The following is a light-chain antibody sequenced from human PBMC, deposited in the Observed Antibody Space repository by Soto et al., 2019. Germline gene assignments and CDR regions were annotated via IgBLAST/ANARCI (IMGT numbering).Light chain of an antibody. J-gene: IGLJ1*01. CDR3: GTWDSRLTTFV. CDR2: DNY. V-gene: IGLV1-51*01. Sequence: QSALAQPPSVSAAPGQTVTISCSGSSSTIGNNYVSWYQQVPGVAPKLLIFDNYKRPSGIPARFSGSKSGTSATLAITGLQTGDEADYYCGTWDSRLTTFVFGTGTKVTVL. CDR1: SSTIGNNY.